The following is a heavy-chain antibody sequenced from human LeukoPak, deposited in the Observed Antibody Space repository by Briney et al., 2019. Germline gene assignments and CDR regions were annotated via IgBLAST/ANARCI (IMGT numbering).Heavy chain of an antibody. J-gene: IGHJ4*02. CDR3: AKGDYGGSPFDY. Sequence: GGSLRLSCAVSGFPFSFYEVNWVRQAPGQGLEWVSNIGSSGSTTYYADSVKGRFSISRDNAKGSLYLHMNSLRVEDTAVYYCAKGDYGGSPFDYWGQGTLVTVSS. V-gene: IGHV3-48*03. CDR1: GFPFSFYE. D-gene: IGHD4-23*01. CDR2: IGSSGSTT.